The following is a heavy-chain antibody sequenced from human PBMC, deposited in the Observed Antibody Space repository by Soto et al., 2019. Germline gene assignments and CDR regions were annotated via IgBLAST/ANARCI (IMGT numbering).Heavy chain of an antibody. CDR1: GGTFSGFA. CDR3: ATPNFYDSSGYYEKFDH. J-gene: IGHJ4*02. D-gene: IGHD3-22*01. Sequence: GASVKVSCKASGGTFSGFAINWVRQAPXQGLEWMGGIIPIFGTADYAEKFQVGVTITADESTSTVYMELSSLRSEDTAVYYCATPNFYDSSGYYEKFDHWGQGTLVTVSS. V-gene: IGHV1-69*13. CDR2: IIPIFGTA.